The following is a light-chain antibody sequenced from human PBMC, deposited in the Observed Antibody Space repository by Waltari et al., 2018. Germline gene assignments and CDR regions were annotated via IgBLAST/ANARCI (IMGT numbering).Light chain of an antibody. CDR1: HSLIKY. CDR2: SAS. CDR3: QQSYTNPFA. J-gene: IGKJ3*01. Sequence: DIQMTQSPSSLSASVGDTVSITCRASHSLIKYLNWYQVRSGRAPKLLIHSASTLQGGVPSRFIGSGSETDFTLTITNLQPEDFATYYCQQSYTNPFAFGPGTRVD. V-gene: IGKV1-39*01.